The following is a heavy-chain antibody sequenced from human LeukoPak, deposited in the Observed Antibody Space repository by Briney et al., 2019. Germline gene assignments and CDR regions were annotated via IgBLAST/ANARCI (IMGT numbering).Heavy chain of an antibody. CDR2: INPSGGST. J-gene: IGHJ4*02. CDR1: GGTFSSYA. CDR3: ARVRAEIVVVPAAIGEFDY. Sequence: GASVKVSCKASGGTFSSYAISWVRQAPGQGLEWMGIINPSGGSTSYAQKFQGRVTMTRDTSTSTVYMELSSLRSEDTAVYYCARVRAEIVVVPAAIGEFDYWGQGTLVTVSS. D-gene: IGHD2-2*02. V-gene: IGHV1-46*01.